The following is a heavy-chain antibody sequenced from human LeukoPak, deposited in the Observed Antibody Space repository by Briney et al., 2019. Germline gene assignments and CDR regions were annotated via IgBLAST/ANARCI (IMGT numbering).Heavy chain of an antibody. CDR1: GFTFSSYW. J-gene: IGHJ4*02. CDR3: AKWWLTHEGLRNFRGDY. V-gene: IGHV3-7*03. CDR2: IKQDGSEK. D-gene: IGHD2-15*01. Sequence: QSGGSLRLSCAASGFTFSSYWMSWVRQAPGKGLEWVANIKQDGSEKYYVDSVKGRFTISRDNAKNSLYLQMNSLRAEDTAVYYCAKWWLTHEGLRNFRGDYWGQGTLVTVSS.